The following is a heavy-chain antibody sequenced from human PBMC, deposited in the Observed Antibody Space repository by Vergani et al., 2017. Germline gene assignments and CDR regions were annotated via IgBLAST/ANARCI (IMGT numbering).Heavy chain of an antibody. J-gene: IGHJ6*03. CDR2: IYPGDSDT. CDR3: ARGVVPAARDYYYYYMDV. D-gene: IGHD2-2*01. V-gene: IGHV5-51*03. CDR1: GYSFTSYW. Sequence: EVQLVQSGAEVKKPGESLKISCKGSGYSFTSYWIGCVRQMPGKGLEWMGIIYPGDSDTRYSPSFQGQVTISADKSISTAYLQWSSLKASDTAMYYCARGVVPAARDYYYYYMDVWGKGTTVTVSS.